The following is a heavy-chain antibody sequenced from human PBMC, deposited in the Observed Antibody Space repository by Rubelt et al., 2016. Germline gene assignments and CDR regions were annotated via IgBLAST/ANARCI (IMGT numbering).Heavy chain of an antibody. CDR2: ISAGGST. CDR3: ARNWGRLFYFDY. CDR1: GFTFSSFA. V-gene: IGHV3-23*01. D-gene: IGHD7-27*01. J-gene: IGHJ4*02. Sequence: SGFTFSSFAMNWVRQAPGKGLEWVSVISAGGSTYYTDSVKGRFTISRDNSKNTLFLQMNSLRAEDTAVYYCARNWGRLFYFDYWGQGTLVTVS.